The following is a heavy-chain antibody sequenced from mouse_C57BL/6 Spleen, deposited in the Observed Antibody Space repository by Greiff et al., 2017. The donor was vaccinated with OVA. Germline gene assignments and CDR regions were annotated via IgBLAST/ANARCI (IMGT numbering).Heavy chain of an antibody. CDR2: INPNNGGT. J-gene: IGHJ1*03. CDR1: GYTFTDYN. CDR3: ARSDGSPSYWYFDV. Sequence: VQLQQSGPELVKPGASVKMSCKASGYTFTDYNMHWVKQSHGKSLEWIGYINPNNGGTSYNQKFKGKATLTVNKSSSTAYMELRGLTSEDSAVYYCARSDGSPSYWYFDVWGTGTTVTVSS. V-gene: IGHV1-22*01. D-gene: IGHD1-1*01.